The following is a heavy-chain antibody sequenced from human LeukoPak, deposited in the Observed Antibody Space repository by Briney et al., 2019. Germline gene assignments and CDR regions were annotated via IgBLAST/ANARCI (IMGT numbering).Heavy chain of an antibody. Sequence: GSLRLSCVTSGFTFTDYEMNWVRQAPGRGLEWLSHISISGDSIHYADSVKGRFTISRDNAKNSLFLQMNSLRAEDTAVYYCVRGIEYWGQGTLVTVSS. CDR2: ISISGDSI. CDR1: GFTFTDYE. J-gene: IGHJ4*02. CDR3: VRGIEY. V-gene: IGHV3-48*03.